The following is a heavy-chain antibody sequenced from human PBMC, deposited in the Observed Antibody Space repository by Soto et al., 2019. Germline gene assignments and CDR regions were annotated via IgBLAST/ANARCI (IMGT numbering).Heavy chain of an antibody. Sequence: GSLRLSCEASGFTFNTYSMHWVRQPPGKGLEWLAAIWYDGTQKYYADSVKGRFIISRDNSKKTLYLEMNSLRAEDTAVYYCARAGGTTVTGLWHFDSWGQGTLVTGSS. J-gene: IGHJ4*02. V-gene: IGHV3-33*01. CDR3: ARAGGTTVTGLWHFDS. CDR2: IWYDGTQK. CDR1: GFTFNTYS. D-gene: IGHD4-17*01.